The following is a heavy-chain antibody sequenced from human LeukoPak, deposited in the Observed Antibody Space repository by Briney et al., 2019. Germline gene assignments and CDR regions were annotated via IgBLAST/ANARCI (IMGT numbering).Heavy chain of an antibody. Sequence: PSETLSLTCTVSGGSISSYYWCWIRQPAGKGLEWIGRIYTSGSTNYNPSLKSRVTMSVDTSKNQFSLKLSSVTAADTAVYYCARTLVIPSFHYMDVWGKGTTVTVSS. D-gene: IGHD3-22*01. V-gene: IGHV4-4*07. CDR2: IYTSGST. CDR3: ARTLVIPSFHYMDV. CDR1: GGSISSYY. J-gene: IGHJ6*03.